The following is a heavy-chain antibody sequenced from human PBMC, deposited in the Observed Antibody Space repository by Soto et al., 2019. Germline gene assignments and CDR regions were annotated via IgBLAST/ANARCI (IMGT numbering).Heavy chain of an antibody. Sequence: SETLYLTCTVSGGSISSYYWSWIRQPPGKGLEWIGYIYYSGSTYYNPSLKSRVTISVDTSKNEFSLRLSSVTAADTAVYYCARLNGYCISTNCHGYYGMDVWGQGTTVTVS. CDR1: GGSISSYY. CDR2: IYYSGST. CDR3: ARLNGYCISTNCHGYYGMDV. J-gene: IGHJ6*02. V-gene: IGHV4-59*08. D-gene: IGHD2-2*03.